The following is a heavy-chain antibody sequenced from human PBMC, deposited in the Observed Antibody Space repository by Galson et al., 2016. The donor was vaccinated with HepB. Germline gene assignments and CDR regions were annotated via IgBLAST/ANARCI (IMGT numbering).Heavy chain of an antibody. D-gene: IGHD3-9*01. V-gene: IGHV3-30*18. CDR3: SKGDHEFLLSPGAFDM. CDR1: GFRFSDYA. Sequence: SLRLSCAASGFRFSDYAMHWVRQAPGKGLEWVAVVSYDEDNKYYGDSVKGRFTISRDNTKNTLYLQTNSLRAEDTALYFCSKGDHEFLLSPGAFDMWGQGTMVIVSS. CDR2: VSYDEDNK. J-gene: IGHJ3*02.